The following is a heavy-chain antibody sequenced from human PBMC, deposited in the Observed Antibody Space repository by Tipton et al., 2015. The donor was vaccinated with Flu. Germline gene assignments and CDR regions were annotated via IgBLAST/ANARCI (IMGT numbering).Heavy chain of an antibody. CDR3: ARDLHYGSADH. V-gene: IGHV4-38-2*02. CDR1: GYSINTGYY. CDR2: ISHSGSA. Sequence: TLSLTCNVSGYSINTGYYWGWIRQPPGKGLEWIGSISHSGSAYYSPSLKSRVTILKDSSNNQFSLKLTSVTATDTAVYFCARDLHYGSADHWGQGLLVTVSS. J-gene: IGHJ4*02. D-gene: IGHD3-10*01.